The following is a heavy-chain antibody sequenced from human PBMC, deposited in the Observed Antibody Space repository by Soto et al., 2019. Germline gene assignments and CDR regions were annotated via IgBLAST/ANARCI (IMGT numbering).Heavy chain of an antibody. J-gene: IGHJ6*02. CDR1: GFTFSSYS. CDR2: ISSSSSTI. CDR3: ARSRVVRGVIITPSSAGYYYGMDV. V-gene: IGHV3-48*01. D-gene: IGHD3-10*01. Sequence: PGGSLRLSCAASGFTFSSYSMNWVRQAPGKGLEWVSYISSSSSTIYYAESVKGRFTISRDNAKNSLYLQMNSLRAEDTAVYYCARSRVVRGVIITPSSAGYYYGMDVWGQGTTVTVS.